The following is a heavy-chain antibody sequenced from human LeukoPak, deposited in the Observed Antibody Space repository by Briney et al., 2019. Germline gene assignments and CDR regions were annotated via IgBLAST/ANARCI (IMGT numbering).Heavy chain of an antibody. D-gene: IGHD6-6*01. V-gene: IGHV4-38-2*02. CDR2: IYHSGST. CDR1: GYSISSGYY. J-gene: IGHJ6*03. Sequence: PSETLSLTCAVSGYSISSGYYWGWIRQPPGKGLEWIGSIYHSGSTYYNPSLKSRVTISVDTSKNQFSLKLSSVTAADTAVYYCARDYIAARPGKWPDYYYMDVWGKGTTVTVSS. CDR3: ARDYIAARPGKWPDYYYMDV.